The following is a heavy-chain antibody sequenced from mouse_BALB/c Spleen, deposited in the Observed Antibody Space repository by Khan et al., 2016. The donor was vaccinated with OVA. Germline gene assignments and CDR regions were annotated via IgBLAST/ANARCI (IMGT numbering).Heavy chain of an antibody. CDR3: ARVGYNGTMDS. Sequence: QIQLVQSGPELKKPGETVKISCKASGYTFTNYGMNWVKQAPGKGLKWMGWINTYTGEPTYADDFKGRFAFSLETSANTAYLQINNLKNEDTATYFCARVGYNGTMDSWGQGTSVTVSS. D-gene: IGHD2-14*01. CDR1: GYTFTNYG. J-gene: IGHJ4*01. CDR2: INTYTGEP. V-gene: IGHV9-3-1*01.